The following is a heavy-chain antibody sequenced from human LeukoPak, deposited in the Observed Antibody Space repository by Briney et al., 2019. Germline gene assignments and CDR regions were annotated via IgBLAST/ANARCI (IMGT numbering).Heavy chain of an antibody. CDR3: ARFYGGTAFDI. CDR1: GFTFSAYW. CDR2: INSDGFSI. D-gene: IGHD3-16*01. J-gene: IGHJ3*02. Sequence: GGSLRLSCAASGFTFSAYWMHWVRQAPGKGLVWASRINSDGFSITYADSVKGRFTISRDNAKNTLYLHMNSLGGEDTAVYYCARFYGGTAFDIWGQGTMVTVSS. V-gene: IGHV3-74*01.